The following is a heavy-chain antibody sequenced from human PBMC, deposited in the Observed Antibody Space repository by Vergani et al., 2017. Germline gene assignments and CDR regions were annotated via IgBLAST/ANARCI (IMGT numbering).Heavy chain of an antibody. Sequence: EVQLVPSGAEVKTPGESLKISCKGSGYSFTSYWIGWVRQMPGKGLEWMGIIYPGDSDTRYSPSFQGQVTISADKSISTAYLQWSSLKASDTAMYYCARLLYYYDSSGYNWFDPWGQGTLVTVSS. J-gene: IGHJ5*02. CDR3: ARLLYYYDSSGYNWFDP. V-gene: IGHV5-51*03. D-gene: IGHD3-22*01. CDR2: IYPGDSDT. CDR1: GYSFTSYW.